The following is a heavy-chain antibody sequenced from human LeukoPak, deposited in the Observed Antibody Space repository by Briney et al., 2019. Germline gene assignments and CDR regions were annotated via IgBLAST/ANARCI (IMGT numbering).Heavy chain of an antibody. CDR2: ISDSGGST. CDR3: ASRAGSGSYYTS. J-gene: IGHJ5*02. Sequence: GGSLRLSCAASGFTFSSYAMSWVRQAPGKGLEWVSVISDSGGSTYCADSVRGRFTISRDNSKNTLSLQMNSLRAEDTAVYYCASRAGSGSYYTSWGQGTLVTVSS. V-gene: IGHV3-23*01. CDR1: GFTFSSYA. D-gene: IGHD3-10*01.